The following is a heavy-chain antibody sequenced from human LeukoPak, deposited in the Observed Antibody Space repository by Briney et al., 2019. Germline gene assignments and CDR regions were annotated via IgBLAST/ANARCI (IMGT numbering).Heavy chain of an antibody. D-gene: IGHD6-13*01. CDR3: ARGQQLADYYYGMDV. CDR1: GYTFTGYS. CDR2: INPNSGGT. J-gene: IGHJ6*04. Sequence: ASVNVSCKASGYTFTGYSMHWVRQAPGQGLEWMGWINPNSGGTNYAQKFQGWVTMTRDTSISTAYMELSRLRSDDTAVYYCARGQQLADYYYGMDVWGKGTTVTVSS. V-gene: IGHV1-2*04.